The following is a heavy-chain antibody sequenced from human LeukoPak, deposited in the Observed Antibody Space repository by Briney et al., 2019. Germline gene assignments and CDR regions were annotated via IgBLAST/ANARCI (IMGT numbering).Heavy chain of an antibody. CDR2: INPNSGGT. J-gene: IGHJ6*03. V-gene: IGHV1-2*02. D-gene: IGHD1-14*01. CDR3: ARDSQPRRYFHYSMDV. CDR1: GYTFTGYY. Sequence: ASVKVSCKASGYTFTGYYMHWVRQAPGQGLEWMGWINPNSGGTNYAQKFQGRVTMTRDTSISTAYMELSRLRSDDTAVYYCARDSQPRRYFHYSMDVWGKGTTVIISS.